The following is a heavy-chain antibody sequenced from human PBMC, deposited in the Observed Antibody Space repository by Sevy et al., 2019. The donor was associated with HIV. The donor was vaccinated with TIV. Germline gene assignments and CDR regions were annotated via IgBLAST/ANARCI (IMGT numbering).Heavy chain of an antibody. CDR2: ISETGGST. D-gene: IGHD1-26*01. CDR1: GFTFSNYA. CDR3: AKGRIGGSTRAHSDFDY. J-gene: IGHJ4*02. V-gene: IGHV3-23*01. Sequence: GGSLRLSCTASGFTFSNYAMTWVRQAPGKGLEWLSIISETGGSTYYADSVKGRFTISRDNSKNTLYLQMNTLGAEDTAIYYCAKGRIGGSTRAHSDFDYWGQGTLVTVSS.